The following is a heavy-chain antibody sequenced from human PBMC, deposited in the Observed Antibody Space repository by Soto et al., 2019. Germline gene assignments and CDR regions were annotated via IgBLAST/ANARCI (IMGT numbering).Heavy chain of an antibody. CDR2: ISSRRSYT. Sequence: QVQLVESGGGLVKPGGSLRLSCAASGFAFSDYYMAWIRQAPGKGLEWVSYISSRRSYTNYAASVKGRFTISRDNAKNSLYLQMNSLRAEDTAVYYCARSGAVAGLYYFDYCGQGTLVTVSS. CDR3: ARSGAVAGLYYFDY. D-gene: IGHD6-19*01. V-gene: IGHV3-11*05. J-gene: IGHJ4*02. CDR1: GFAFSDYY.